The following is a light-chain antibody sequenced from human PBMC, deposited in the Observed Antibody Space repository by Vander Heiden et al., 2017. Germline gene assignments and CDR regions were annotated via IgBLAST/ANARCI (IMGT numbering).Light chain of an antibody. J-gene: IGLJ1*01. CDR3: SSYTSSSTYV. CDR2: DVS. Sequence: QSALTQPASVSGSPGQSITISCTGTSSDVGGYNYVSWYQHHPGQAPMLMVCDVSNRASGVSNRFSGSKSGNTASLTISGLEAEDEADYYCSSYTSSSTYVFGTGTKVTVL. CDR1: SSDVGGYNY. V-gene: IGLV2-14*03.